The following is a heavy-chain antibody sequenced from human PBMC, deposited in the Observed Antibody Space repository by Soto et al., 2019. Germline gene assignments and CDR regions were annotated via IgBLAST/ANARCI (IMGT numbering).Heavy chain of an antibody. CDR2: IRANDESI. Sequence: GGSLRLSCAASGFTISTYAMTWVRQAPGKGLEWVSKIRANDESIYYADSVKGRVSVSRDNAKNSLFLEMNSLRVDDTAVYYCARETLRDAIDIWGQGTMVTVSS. CDR1: GFTISTYA. CDR3: ARETLRDAIDI. V-gene: IGHV3-48*03. J-gene: IGHJ3*02.